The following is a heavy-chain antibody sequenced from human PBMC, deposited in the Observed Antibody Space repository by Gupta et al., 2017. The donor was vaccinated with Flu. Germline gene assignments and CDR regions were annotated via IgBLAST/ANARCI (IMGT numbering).Heavy chain of an antibody. CDR3: TTDASGGITFDI. CDR2: LKSEADGGTA. Sequence: EVQLVESGGGWVKPGGSLRLSCAASGFSFSPAYLNWVRQAPGKGLEGVGRLKSEADGGTADYAPPVKGRFSISRDDAKKMLWLQMKRLRTDDTAVYYGTTDASGGITFDIWGQGTPVTVS. CDR1: GFSFSPAY. D-gene: IGHD2-21*01. V-gene: IGHV3-15*01. J-gene: IGHJ3*02.